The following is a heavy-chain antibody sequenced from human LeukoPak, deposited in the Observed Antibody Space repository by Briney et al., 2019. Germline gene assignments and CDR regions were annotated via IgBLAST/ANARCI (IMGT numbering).Heavy chain of an antibody. J-gene: IGHJ4*02. CDR1: GFTFSSYS. CDR3: ARVPIGYCSSTSCHYFDY. D-gene: IGHD2-2*01. Sequence: PGGSLRLSCAASGFTFSSYSMNWVRQAPGKGLEWVSSISSSSSYIYYADSVKGRFTISRDNAKNSLYLQMNSLRAEDTAVYYCARVPIGYCSSTSCHYFDYWGQGTLVTVSS. CDR2: ISSSSSYI. V-gene: IGHV3-21*01.